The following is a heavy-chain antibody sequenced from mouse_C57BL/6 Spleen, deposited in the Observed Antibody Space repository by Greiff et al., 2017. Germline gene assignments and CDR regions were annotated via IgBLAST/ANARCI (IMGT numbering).Heavy chain of an antibody. J-gene: IGHJ2*01. CDR1: GYTFTDYE. Sequence: VQLQQSGAELVRPGASVTLSCKASGYTFTDYEMHWVKQTPVHGLEWIGAIDPETGGTAYNQKFKGKAILTADKSSSTSYMERRSLTSEDSAVYYCTETAQASDYWGQGTTLTVSS. CDR3: TETAQASDY. V-gene: IGHV1-15*01. CDR2: IDPETGGT. D-gene: IGHD3-2*02.